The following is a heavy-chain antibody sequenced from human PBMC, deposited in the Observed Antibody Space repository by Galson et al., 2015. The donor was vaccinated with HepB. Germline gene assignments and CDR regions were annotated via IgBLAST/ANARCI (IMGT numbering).Heavy chain of an antibody. CDR1: GFTFSSYN. Sequence: SLRLSCAASGFTFSSYNMHWVRQAPGKGLEWVAIVWYDATYKYYADSVRGRFTISRDISKNTLNLQMNSLRVEDTGIYYCARDPDDTNGYYLTFEYWGQGSLVTVSS. V-gene: IGHV3-33*01. CDR2: VWYDATYK. J-gene: IGHJ4*02. D-gene: IGHD3-22*01. CDR3: ARDPDDTNGYYLTFEY.